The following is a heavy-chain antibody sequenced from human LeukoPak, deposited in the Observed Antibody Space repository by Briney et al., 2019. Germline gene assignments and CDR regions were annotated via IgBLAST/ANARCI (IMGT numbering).Heavy chain of an antibody. V-gene: IGHV5-51*01. CDR1: GYGFTSYW. CDR3: ARHGGDGVWESSSWYPY. CDR2: IYPGDSDT. D-gene: IGHD6-13*01. Sequence: GESLKISCKGSGYGFTSYWIGWVRQMPGKGLEWMGIIYPGDSDTRYSPSFQGQVTISADKSISTAYLQWSSLKASDTAMYYCARHGGDGVWESSSWYPYWGQGTLVTVSS. J-gene: IGHJ4*02.